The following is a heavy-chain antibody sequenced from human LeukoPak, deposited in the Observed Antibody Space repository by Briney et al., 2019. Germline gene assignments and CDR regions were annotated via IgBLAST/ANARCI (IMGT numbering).Heavy chain of an antibody. V-gene: IGHV3-15*01. D-gene: IGHD3-3*01. CDR2: IKSKTDGGTT. CDR3: ATGRDDVYYNSWSGSKGPIDAFDI. CDR1: GFTLSNAW. J-gene: IGHJ3*02. Sequence: AGSLRLACAASGFTLSNAWMSWVRQAPGKGLEWVVRIKSKTDGGTTDYAAPVKGRFTISRDDSKNTLYLQMSSLKTEDTAVYYFATGRDDVYYNSWSGSKGPIDAFDISGQGTMVTVSS.